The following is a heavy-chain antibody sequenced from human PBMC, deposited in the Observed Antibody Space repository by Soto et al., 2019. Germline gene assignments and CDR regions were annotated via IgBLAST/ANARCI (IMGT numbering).Heavy chain of an antibody. V-gene: IGHV4-28*01. CDR2: ISPSGST. CDR3: AKIVGTARGPWFDP. Sequence: PSETLSLTCAVSGYSISSSNWWGCIRQPPGKGLEWIGYISPSGSTYYNPSLQSRVTMSVDTSKNQFSLTLSSVTAMDTAVYYCAKIVGTARGPWFDPWGQGTLVTVSS. D-gene: IGHD2-21*02. J-gene: IGHJ5*02. CDR1: GYSISSSNW.